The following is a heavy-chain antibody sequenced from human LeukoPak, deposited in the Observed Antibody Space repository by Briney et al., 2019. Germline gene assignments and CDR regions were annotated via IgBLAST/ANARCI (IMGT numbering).Heavy chain of an antibody. CDR2: ISSSGTTI. CDR3: ARGFAGTLFY. Sequence: GGSLRLSCAASGFTFSSYSMNWVRQAPGKGLEWVSYISSSGTTIYYADSVKGRLTISRDNAKNSLYLQMNSLRDEDTAVYYCARGFAGTLFYWGQGTLVTVSS. J-gene: IGHJ4*02. D-gene: IGHD6-13*01. CDR1: GFTFSSYS. V-gene: IGHV3-48*02.